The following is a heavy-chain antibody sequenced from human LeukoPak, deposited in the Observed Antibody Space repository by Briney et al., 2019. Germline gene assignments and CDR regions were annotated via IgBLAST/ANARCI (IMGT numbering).Heavy chain of an antibody. V-gene: IGHV3-73*01. CDR1: GFTFSGSA. CDR2: IRSKANNYAT. J-gene: IGHJ4*02. Sequence: GGSLRLSCVVSGFTFSGSAVHWVRQASGKGLEWVGRIRSKANNYATAYAASVKGRYTISRDDSKNTAYLQMNSLKTEDTAVYYCTGDNFDSSVKFDYWGQGTLVTVSS. D-gene: IGHD3-22*01. CDR3: TGDNFDSSVKFDY.